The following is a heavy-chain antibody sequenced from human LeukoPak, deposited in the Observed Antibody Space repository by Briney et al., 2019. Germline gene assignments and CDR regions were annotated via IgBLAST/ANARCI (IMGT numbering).Heavy chain of an antibody. CDR3: ATRGIYYDSSGYSY. CDR2: ISSSSSYI. D-gene: IGHD3-22*01. CDR1: GFTFSSYS. J-gene: IGHJ4*02. Sequence: PGGSLRLSCAASGFTFSSYSMNWVRQAPGKGLEWVSSISSSSSYIYYADSVKGRFTISRDNAKNSLYLQMNSLRAEDTAVYYCATRGIYYDSSGYSYWGQGTLVTVSS. V-gene: IGHV3-21*01.